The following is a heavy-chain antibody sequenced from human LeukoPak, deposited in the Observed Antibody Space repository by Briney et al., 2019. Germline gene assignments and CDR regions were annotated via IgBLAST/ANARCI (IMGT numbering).Heavy chain of an antibody. V-gene: IGHV3-23*01. CDR2: ISGGGSYT. J-gene: IGHJ4*02. Sequence: GGSLRLSCAASGFTFSTYAMTWVRQAPGKGLKWVSGISGGGSYTYYADSVKGRFTISRDNSKNTLSLQMNSLRAEDTAVYYCAKDSRGTTTTIYYFDCWGQGTLVTVSS. CDR3: AKDSRGTTTTIYYFDC. CDR1: GFTFSTYA. D-gene: IGHD4-17*01.